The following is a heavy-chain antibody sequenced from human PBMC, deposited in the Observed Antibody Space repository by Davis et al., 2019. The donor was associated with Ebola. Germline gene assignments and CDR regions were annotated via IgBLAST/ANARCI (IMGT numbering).Heavy chain of an antibody. CDR3: ARDAGYSYGFDY. D-gene: IGHD5-18*01. Sequence: MPGGSLRLSCAVYGGSFSGYYWSWIRQPPGKGLEWIGEINHSGSTNYNPSLKSRVTISVDTSKNQFSLKLSSVTAADTAVYYCARDAGYSYGFDYWGQGTLVTVSS. CDR1: GGSFSGYY. J-gene: IGHJ4*02. CDR2: INHSGST. V-gene: IGHV4-34*01.